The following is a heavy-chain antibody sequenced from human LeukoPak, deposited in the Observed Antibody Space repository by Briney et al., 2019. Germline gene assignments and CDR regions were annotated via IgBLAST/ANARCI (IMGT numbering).Heavy chain of an antibody. CDR1: GGSFSGYY. CDR3: ARGIFAVTAKIEYFQH. Sequence: SETLSLTCAVYGGSFSGYYWSWIRQPPGKGLEWIGEINHSGSTNYNPSLKSRVTISVDKSKNQFSLKLSSVTAADTAVYYCARGIFAVTAKIEYFQHWGQGTLVTVSS. J-gene: IGHJ1*01. CDR2: INHSGST. V-gene: IGHV4-34*01. D-gene: IGHD2-21*02.